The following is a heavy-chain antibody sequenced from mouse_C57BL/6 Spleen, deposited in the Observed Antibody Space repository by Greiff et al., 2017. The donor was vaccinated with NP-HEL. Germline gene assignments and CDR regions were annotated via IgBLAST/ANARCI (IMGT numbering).Heavy chain of an antibody. CDR2: IDPSDSYT. CDR3: ARSGFGLRGGYAY. CDR1: GYTFTSYW. D-gene: IGHD3-1*01. Sequence: VQLQQPGAELVRPGTSVKLSCKASGYTFTSYWMHWVKQRPGQGLEWIGVIDPSDSYTNYNQKFKGKATLTVDTSSSTAYMQLSSLTSEDSAVYYCARSGFGLRGGYAYWGQGTLVTVSA. J-gene: IGHJ3*01. V-gene: IGHV1-59*01.